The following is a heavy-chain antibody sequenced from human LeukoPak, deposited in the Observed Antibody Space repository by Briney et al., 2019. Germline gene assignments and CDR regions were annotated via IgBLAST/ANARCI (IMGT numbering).Heavy chain of an antibody. D-gene: IGHD5-24*01. J-gene: IGHJ3*02. CDR3: ARGRAQMASDTFDI. V-gene: IGHV3-64*01. CDR2: ISSNGGST. CDR1: GFTFSSYA. Sequence: PGGSLRLSCGASGFTFSSYAMHWVRQAPGKGLDYVSSISSNGGSTYYGNSVKGRFTISRDNSKNTLYLQMGSLRAEDMAVYYCARGRAQMASDTFDIWGQGTMVTVSS.